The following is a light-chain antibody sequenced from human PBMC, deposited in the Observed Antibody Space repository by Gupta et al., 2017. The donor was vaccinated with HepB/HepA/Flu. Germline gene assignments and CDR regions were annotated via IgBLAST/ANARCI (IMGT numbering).Light chain of an antibody. Sequence: DIQMTQSPSSLSASVGDRVTITCRASQDISLYLNWYQHKPGKAPKLLIYAASTWQTGVPSRFSGSGCGTDLTLTISSRQQEDFASYYCQQTDSNPLYTFGQGTKVEIK. CDR1: QDISLY. CDR3: QQTDSNPLYT. J-gene: IGKJ2*01. V-gene: IGKV1-39*01. CDR2: AAS.